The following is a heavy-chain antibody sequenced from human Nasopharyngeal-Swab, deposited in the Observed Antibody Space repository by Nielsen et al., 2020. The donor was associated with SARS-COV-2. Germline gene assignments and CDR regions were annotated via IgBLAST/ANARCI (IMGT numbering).Heavy chain of an antibody. CDR1: GGSFSDSP. V-gene: IGHV4-34*01. CDR3: ARVGRVGDAFTGLDV. CDR2: INHRGGT. J-gene: IGHJ6*02. D-gene: IGHD1-26*01. Sequence: SETLSLTCAVYGGSFSDSPWSWLRLLPGKGLEWIGEINHRGGTAYRSSLKSRVSISVDTSKNQFSLELRSVAASDTAVYYCARVGRVGDAFTGLDVWGQGTTVTVSS.